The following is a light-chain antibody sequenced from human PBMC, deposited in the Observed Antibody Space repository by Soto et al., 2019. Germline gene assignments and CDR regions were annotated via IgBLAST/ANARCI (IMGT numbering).Light chain of an antibody. Sequence: EIVLTQSPVTLSLSPGEGATLSCRASQSVSRNYLAWYQQKPGQAPRLLIYTASRRATGIPDRFSGSGSGTDFTLTISRLEPEDFAVYYCQQYGSSPRTFGQGTRLEIK. V-gene: IGKV3-20*01. CDR3: QQYGSSPRT. CDR1: QSVSRNY. CDR2: TAS. J-gene: IGKJ5*01.